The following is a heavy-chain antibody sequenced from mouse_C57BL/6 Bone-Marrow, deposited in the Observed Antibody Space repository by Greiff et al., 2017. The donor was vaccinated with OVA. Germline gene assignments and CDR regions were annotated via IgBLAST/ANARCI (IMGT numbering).Heavy chain of an antibody. CDR1: AFTFSDFY. CDR2: ISNGGGST. V-gene: IGHV5-12*01. Sequence: VESGGGLVQPGGSLKLSCAASAFTFSDFYMYWIRQTPEKRLEWVAYISNGGGSTYYPDTVKGRFTISRDNAKNTLYLQMSRLKSEDTAMYYCARLDAMDYWGQGTSVTVSS. J-gene: IGHJ4*01. CDR3: ARLDAMDY.